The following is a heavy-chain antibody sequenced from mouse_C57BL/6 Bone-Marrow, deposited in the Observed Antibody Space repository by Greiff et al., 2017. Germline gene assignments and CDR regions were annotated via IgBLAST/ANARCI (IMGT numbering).Heavy chain of an antibody. CDR3: ARDYDYVYYAMDY. J-gene: IGHJ4*01. V-gene: IGHV5-4*01. Sequence: EVKLVESGGGLVKPGGSLKLSCAASGFTFSSYAMSWVRQTPEKRLEWVATISDGGSYTYYPDNVKGRFTISRDNAKNNLYLQMSHLKSEDTAMYYCARDYDYVYYAMDYGGQGTSVTVSS. D-gene: IGHD2-4*01. CDR2: ISDGGSYT. CDR1: GFTFSSYA.